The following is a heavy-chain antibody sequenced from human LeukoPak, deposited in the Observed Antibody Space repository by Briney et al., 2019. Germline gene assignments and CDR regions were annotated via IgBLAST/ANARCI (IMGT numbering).Heavy chain of an antibody. Sequence: GGSLRLSCAASGFTFSSYSMNWVRQAPGKGLEWVSSISSSSSYIYYADSVKGRFTISRDNAKNSLYLQMNSLRAEDTAVYYCARDRIVATIPRLGYLDYWGQGTLVTVSS. J-gene: IGHJ4*02. V-gene: IGHV3-21*01. CDR1: GFTFSSYS. CDR3: ARDRIVATIPRLGYLDY. D-gene: IGHD5-12*01. CDR2: ISSSSSYI.